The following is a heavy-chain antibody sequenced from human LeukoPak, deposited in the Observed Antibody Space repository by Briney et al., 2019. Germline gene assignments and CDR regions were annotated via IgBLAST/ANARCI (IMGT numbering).Heavy chain of an antibody. Sequence: SETLSLTCTVSGGSISSSSYYWGWIRQPPGKGLEWIGSIYYSGSTYYNPSLKSRVTISVDTSKNQFSLKLSSVTAADTAVYYCARVKTMVRIPKAFDPWGQGTLVTVSS. J-gene: IGHJ5*02. CDR1: GGSISSSSYY. CDR2: IYYSGST. D-gene: IGHD3-10*01. V-gene: IGHV4-39*07. CDR3: ARVKTMVRIPKAFDP.